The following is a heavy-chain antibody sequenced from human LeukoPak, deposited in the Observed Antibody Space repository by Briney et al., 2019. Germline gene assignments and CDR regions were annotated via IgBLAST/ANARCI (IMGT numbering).Heavy chain of an antibody. J-gene: IGHJ4*02. CDR2: IYFSGT. CDR1: GDSISLTSYY. CDR3: VRRDSGSSYFDY. V-gene: IGHV4-39*01. D-gene: IGHD1-26*01. Sequence: SETLSLTCTVSGDSISLTSYYWGWIRQPPGKGLEWIGSIYFSGTYYNPSLKSRVTISVDTSKNQFSLKLSSVTAADTAVYYCVRRDSGSSYFDYWGLGTLVTVSS.